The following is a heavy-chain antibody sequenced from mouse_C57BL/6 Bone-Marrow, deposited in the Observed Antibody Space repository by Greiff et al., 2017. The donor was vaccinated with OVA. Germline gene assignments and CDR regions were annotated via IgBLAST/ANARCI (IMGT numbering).Heavy chain of an antibody. CDR3: AHYLFAY. D-gene: IGHD5-5*01. J-gene: IGHJ3*01. CDR1: GFHIKNTY. Sequence: VQLQQSVAELVRPGASVKLSCTASGFHIKNTYMHWVKQRPEQGLEWIGRIDPANGNTKYAPKFQGKATITADTSSNTAYLQLSSLTSEDTAIYYCAHYLFAYWGQGTLVTVSA. CDR2: IDPANGNT. V-gene: IGHV14-3*01.